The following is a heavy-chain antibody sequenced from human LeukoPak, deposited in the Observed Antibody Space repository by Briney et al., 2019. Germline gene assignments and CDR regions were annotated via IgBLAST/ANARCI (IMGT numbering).Heavy chain of an antibody. CDR1: GGSFSGYY. D-gene: IGHD3-3*01. V-gene: IGHV4-34*01. CDR2: INHSGST. CDR3: ARVPRVAHTPYYFDF. J-gene: IGHJ4*02. Sequence: SETLSLTCAVYGGSFSGYYWSWIRQPPGKGLEWIGEINHSGSTNYNPSLKSRVTISVDTSKNQFSLKLSSVTAADTAVYYCARVPRVAHTPYYFDFWGQGTLVTVSS.